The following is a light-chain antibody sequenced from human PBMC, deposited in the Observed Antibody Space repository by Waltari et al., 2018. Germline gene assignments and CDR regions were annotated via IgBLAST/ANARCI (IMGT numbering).Light chain of an antibody. CDR3: QQSYSTPPRT. Sequence: DIQMTQSPPSLSASVGDRVTITSRASQSISNNLNWYQQKAGKAPKLLIYAASSLQSGVPSRFSGSGSGTDFTLTILSLQPDDFATYYCQQSYSTPPRTFGQGTKVENK. CDR2: AAS. J-gene: IGKJ1*01. V-gene: IGKV1-39*01. CDR1: QSISNN.